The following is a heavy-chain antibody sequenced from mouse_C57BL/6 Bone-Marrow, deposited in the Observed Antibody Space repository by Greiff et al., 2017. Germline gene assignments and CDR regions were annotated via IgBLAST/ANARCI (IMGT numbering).Heavy chain of an antibody. J-gene: IGHJ4*01. Sequence: VQLQESGAELVRPGTSVKMSCKASGYTFTNYWIGWAKQRPGHGLEWIGDIYPGGGYTKYNEKFKGKATLTADKSSSTAYMQFSSLTSEDSAIYYCARSNYYAMDYWGQGTSVTVSS. CDR2: IYPGGGYT. V-gene: IGHV1-63*01. CDR1: GYTFTNYW. CDR3: ARSNYYAMDY.